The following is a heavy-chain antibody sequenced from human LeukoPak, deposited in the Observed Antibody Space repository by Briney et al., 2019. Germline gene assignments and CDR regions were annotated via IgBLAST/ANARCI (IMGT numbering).Heavy chain of an antibody. J-gene: IGHJ6*02. V-gene: IGHV3-23*01. Sequence: QAGGSLRLSCAASGFTFSGYAMNWVRQAPGKGLEWVSTISGSGGSTYCADAVKSRFTISRDNSKNTLYLQMNSLRAEDTAVYYCAKRLRNFDMDVWGQGTTVTVSS. CDR3: AKRLRNFDMDV. CDR2: ISGSGGST. CDR1: GFTFSGYA.